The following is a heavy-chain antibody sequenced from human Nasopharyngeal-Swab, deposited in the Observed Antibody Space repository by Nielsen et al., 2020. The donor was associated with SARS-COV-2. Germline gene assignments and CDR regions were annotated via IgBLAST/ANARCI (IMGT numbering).Heavy chain of an antibody. J-gene: IGHJ3*02. CDR2: ISYDGSNK. CDR3: AKVPGSSWVDAFDI. Sequence: GGFVRLSCAASGFIFSSYGMHWVRQAPGKGLEWVAVISYDGSNKYYADSLKGRFTISKDNSENTLSLQMNSLRAEDTAVYYCAKVPGSSWVDAFDIWGQGTKVTVSS. D-gene: IGHD6-13*01. CDR1: GFIFSSYG. V-gene: IGHV3-30*18.